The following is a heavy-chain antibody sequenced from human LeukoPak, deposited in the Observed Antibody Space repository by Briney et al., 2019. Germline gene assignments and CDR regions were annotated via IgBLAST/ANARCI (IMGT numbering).Heavy chain of an antibody. D-gene: IGHD1-26*01. CDR2: IFTSGTT. J-gene: IGHJ4*02. CDR1: GASIRNYY. Sequence: SETLSLTCIVSGASIRNYYWSWIRQPPGKGLEWIGYIFTSGTTKYNPSLKSRVTISVDTSKNQFSLKLPSVTAADTAVYYCARHSIVGVTYYFDSWGQGTLVTVSS. V-gene: IGHV4-4*09. CDR3: ARHSIVGVTYYFDS.